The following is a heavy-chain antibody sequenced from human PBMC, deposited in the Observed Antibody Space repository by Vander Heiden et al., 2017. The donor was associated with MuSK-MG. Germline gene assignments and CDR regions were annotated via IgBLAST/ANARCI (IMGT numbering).Heavy chain of an antibody. CDR1: GGSICSSNEY. D-gene: IGHD3-16*01. CDR2: IHYSGNT. Sequence: QLQLQASGPGLVKPSETLSLTCSVSGGSICSSNEYWGGIRQPPGKGLEWIGSIHYSGNTYYNPSLKSRVTISIDTSKNQFSLKLSSVTAADTAVYYCARLGVRSFDYWGQGTLVTVSS. V-gene: IGHV4-39*01. CDR3: ARLGVRSFDY. J-gene: IGHJ4*02.